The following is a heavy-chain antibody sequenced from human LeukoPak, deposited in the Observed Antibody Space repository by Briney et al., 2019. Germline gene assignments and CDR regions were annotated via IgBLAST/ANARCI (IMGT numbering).Heavy chain of an antibody. V-gene: IGHV4-38-2*02. CDR1: GYSISSGYY. CDR2: IYHSGST. J-gene: IGHJ3*02. CDR3: ARASYCSSTSCYYEVAFDI. Sequence: SETLSLTCTVSGYSISSGYYWGWIREPPGKGLEWSGSIYHSGSTYYNPSLKSRVTISVDTSKNQFSLKLSSVTAADTAVYYCARASYCSSTSCYYEVAFDIWGQGTMVTVSS. D-gene: IGHD2-2*01.